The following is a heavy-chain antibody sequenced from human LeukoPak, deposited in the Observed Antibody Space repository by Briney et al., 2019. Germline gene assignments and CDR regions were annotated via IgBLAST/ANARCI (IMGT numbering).Heavy chain of an antibody. Sequence: SVKVSCKASGFTFTSSAMQWVRQARGQRLEWIGWIVVGSGNTNYAQKFQERVTITRDMSTSTAYMELSSLRSEDTAVYYCAALPYYDSSGYSPGLDAFDIWGQGTMVTVSS. CDR3: AALPYYDSSGYSPGLDAFDI. CDR2: IVVGSGNT. V-gene: IGHV1-58*02. CDR1: GFTFTSSA. D-gene: IGHD3-22*01. J-gene: IGHJ3*02.